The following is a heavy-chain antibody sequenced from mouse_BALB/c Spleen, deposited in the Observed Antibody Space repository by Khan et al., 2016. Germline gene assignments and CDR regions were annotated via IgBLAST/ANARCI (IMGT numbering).Heavy chain of an antibody. Sequence: VQLQESGAELVKPGASVKLSCKASGYTFTSYDINWVRQRPEQGLEWIGWIFPGDGSTKYNEKFKGKATLTTDKSSSTAYMQLSRLTSEDSAVCCGARLYGSTYWYFDVWGAGTTVTVSS. J-gene: IGHJ1*01. CDR3: ARLYGSTYWYFDV. CDR1: GYTFTSYD. D-gene: IGHD1-1*01. V-gene: IGHV1-85*01. CDR2: IFPGDGST.